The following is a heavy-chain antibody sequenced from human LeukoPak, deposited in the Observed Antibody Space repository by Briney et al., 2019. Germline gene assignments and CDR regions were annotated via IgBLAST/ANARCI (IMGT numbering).Heavy chain of an antibody. CDR1: GFTFSSYA. D-gene: IGHD3-22*01. CDR2: ISGSGGST. CDR3: AKDVYYDRSAYQEY. V-gene: IGHV3-23*01. J-gene: IGHJ4*02. Sequence: GGSLRLSCAASGFTFSSYAMSWVRQAPGKGLEWVSAISGSGGSTYYADSVKGRFTISRDNSKNTLYLQMNSLRAEDTAVYYCAKDVYYDRSAYQEYWGRGTLGTVSA.